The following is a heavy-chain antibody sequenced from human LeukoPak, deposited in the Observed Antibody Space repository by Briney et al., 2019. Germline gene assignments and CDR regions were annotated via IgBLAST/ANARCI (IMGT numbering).Heavy chain of an antibody. V-gene: IGHV4-4*02. CDR2: IYHSGST. CDR3: ARDQWELQGGSFDY. D-gene: IGHD1-26*01. CDR1: GGSISSSNW. Sequence: PSGTLSLTCAVSGGSISSSNWWSWVRQPPGKGLEWIGEIYHSGSTNYNPSLKSRVTISVDKSKNQFSLKLSSVTAADTAVYYCARDQWELQGGSFDYWGQGTLVTVSS. J-gene: IGHJ4*02.